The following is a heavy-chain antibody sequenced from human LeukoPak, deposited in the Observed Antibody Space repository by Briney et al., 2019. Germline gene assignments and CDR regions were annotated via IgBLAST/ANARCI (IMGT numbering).Heavy chain of an antibody. CDR1: GFTFSTYG. CDR2: ISGNNGNI. V-gene: IGHV3-48*01. D-gene: IGHD2-2*01. CDR3: ARTQRVEWAAAQGGFDY. Sequence: PGGSLRLSCAASGFTFSTYGMNWVRQAPGKGLEGVSYISGNNGNICYADSVKGRFTISRDNSKNTLYLQMNSLRADDTAVYYCARTQRVEWAAAQGGFDYWGQGTLVTVSS. J-gene: IGHJ4*02.